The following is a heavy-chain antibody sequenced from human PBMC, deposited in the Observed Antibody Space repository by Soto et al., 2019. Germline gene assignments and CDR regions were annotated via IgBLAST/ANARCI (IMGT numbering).Heavy chain of an antibody. CDR1: GFTFSSHG. CDR3: AKDREVVGSSDHFDY. J-gene: IGHJ4*02. D-gene: IGHD2-2*01. V-gene: IGHV3-30*18. CDR2: IAYDGNNK. Sequence: GGSLRLSCAASGFTFSSHGMHWVRQAPGKGLEWVAVIAYDGNNKYYADSVKGRFTISRDNSRNTLYLQTNSLRDEDTAVYYCAKDREVVGSSDHFDYWGQGTLVTVSS.